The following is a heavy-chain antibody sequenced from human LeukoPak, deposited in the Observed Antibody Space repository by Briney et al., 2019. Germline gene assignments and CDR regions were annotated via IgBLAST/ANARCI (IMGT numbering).Heavy chain of an antibody. J-gene: IGHJ4*02. V-gene: IGHV3-30-3*01. CDR1: GFTFSSYA. D-gene: IGHD1-14*01. CDR3: ARDRMSY. CDR2: ISYDGSNK. Sequence: GGSLRLSCAASGFTFSSYAMHWVRQAPGRGLEWVAVISYDGSNKYYADSVKGRFTISRDNSKNTLYLQMNSLRAEDTAVYYCARDRMSYWGQGTLVTVSS.